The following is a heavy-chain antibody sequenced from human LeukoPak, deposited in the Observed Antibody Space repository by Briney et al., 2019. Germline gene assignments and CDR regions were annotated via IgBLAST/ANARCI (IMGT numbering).Heavy chain of an antibody. CDR1: GGSISNYY. V-gene: IGHV4-59*01. Sequence: SETLSLTCTVSGGSISNYYRSWVRQPPGKGLEWVGFILSSGSTYYHPTFMSRVTISDDTSNIQFSLKLNSVNAADTAVYYCARAGPRRDGYNADYWGQGTLVTVSS. CDR2: ILSSGST. J-gene: IGHJ4*02. CDR3: ARAGPRRDGYNADY. D-gene: IGHD5-24*01.